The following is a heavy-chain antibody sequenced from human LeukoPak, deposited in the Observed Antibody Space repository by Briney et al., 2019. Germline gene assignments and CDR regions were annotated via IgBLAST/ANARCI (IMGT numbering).Heavy chain of an antibody. D-gene: IGHD3-3*01. Sequence: PGGSLRLSWAASGFTFSSYWMSWVRQAPGRGREWLANIKQDRSEKYYVDSVKGRFTISRDNAKNSLYLQMNSLRAEDTAVYYCARALYYGGFDPWGQGTLVTVSS. J-gene: IGHJ5*02. CDR3: ARALYYGGFDP. CDR2: IKQDRSEK. V-gene: IGHV3-7*04. CDR1: GFTFSSYW.